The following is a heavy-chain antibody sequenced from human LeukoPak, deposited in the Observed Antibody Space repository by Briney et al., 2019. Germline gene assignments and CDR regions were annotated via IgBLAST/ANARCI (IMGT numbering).Heavy chain of an antibody. CDR3: ARGAVTTRPNAFDI. Sequence: PSETLSLTCTVSGGSISSYYWSWIRQPPGKGLEWIGEINHSGSTNYNPSLKSRVTISVDTSKNQFSLKLSSVTAADTAVYYCARGAVTTRPNAFDIWGQGTMVTVSS. CDR1: GGSISSYY. J-gene: IGHJ3*02. V-gene: IGHV4-34*01. CDR2: INHSGST. D-gene: IGHD4-11*01.